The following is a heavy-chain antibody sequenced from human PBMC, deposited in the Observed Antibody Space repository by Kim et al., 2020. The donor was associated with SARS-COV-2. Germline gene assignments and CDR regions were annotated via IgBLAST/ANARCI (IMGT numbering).Heavy chain of an antibody. V-gene: IGHV3-30*04. CDR1: GFTFSSYA. J-gene: IGHJ6*01. D-gene: IGHD6-13*01. Sequence: GGSLRLSCSASGFTFSSYAMHWVRQAPGKGLEWVAVISYDGSNKYYADSVKGRFTISRDNSKNTLYLQMNSLRAEDTAVYYCARVPTPFIAAAGRAYYY. CDR3: ARVPTPFIAAAGRAYYY. CDR2: ISYDGSNK.